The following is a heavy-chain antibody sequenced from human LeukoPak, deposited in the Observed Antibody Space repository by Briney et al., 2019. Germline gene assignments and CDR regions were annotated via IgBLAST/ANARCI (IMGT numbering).Heavy chain of an antibody. J-gene: IGHJ5*02. CDR3: ARLKTGDVHKKTNKWFDP. V-gene: IGHV4-61*02. Sequence: KPSETLSLTCNVSGDSLSSSRFSWNWIRQPAGKGLEWIGRIYGPGNTYYNPSLKSRAAMSIDAPRNQFSLTLTSVTAADTAIYYCARLKTGDVHKKTNKWFDPWGQGTLVTVSS. CDR2: IYGPGNT. CDR1: GDSLSSSRFS. D-gene: IGHD1-1*01.